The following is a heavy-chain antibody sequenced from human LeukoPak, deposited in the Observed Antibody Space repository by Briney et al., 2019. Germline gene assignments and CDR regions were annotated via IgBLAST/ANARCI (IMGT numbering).Heavy chain of an antibody. CDR1: GGSISSGDYY. CDR3: AREVGYCGGGSCYSHWFDP. V-gene: IGHV4-30-4*01. D-gene: IGHD2-15*01. J-gene: IGHJ5*02. CDR2: IYYSGST. Sequence: SETLSLTCTVSGGSISSGDYYWSWIRQPPGKGLEWIGYIYYSGSTYYNPSLKSRVTISVDTSKNQFSLKLSSVTAADTAVYYCAREVGYCGGGSCYSHWFDPWGQGTLVTVSS.